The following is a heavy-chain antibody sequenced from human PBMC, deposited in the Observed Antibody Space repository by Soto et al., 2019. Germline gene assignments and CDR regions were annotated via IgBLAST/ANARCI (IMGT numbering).Heavy chain of an antibody. CDR1: GFTFSSYA. CDR3: AKDPREWLRQFDY. D-gene: IGHD5-12*01. Sequence: GGSLRLSCAASGFTFSSYAMSWVRQAPGKGLEWVSAISGSGGSTYYADSVKGRFTISRDNSKNTLYLQMNSLRVEDTAVYYCAKDPREWLRQFDYWGQGTLVTVSS. CDR2: ISGSGGST. J-gene: IGHJ4*02. V-gene: IGHV3-23*01.